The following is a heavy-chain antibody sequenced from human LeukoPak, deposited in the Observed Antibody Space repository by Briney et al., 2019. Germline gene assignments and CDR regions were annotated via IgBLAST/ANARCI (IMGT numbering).Heavy chain of an antibody. D-gene: IGHD1-14*01. Sequence: PGGSLRLSCAASGFTFSSYAMHWVRQAPGKGLEWVAVISYDGSNKYYADSVKGQFTISRDNSKNTLYLQMNSLRAEDTAVYYCARGGGTMEEDCWGQGTLVTVSS. J-gene: IGHJ4*02. CDR2: ISYDGSNK. V-gene: IGHV3-30*04. CDR3: ARGGGTMEEDC. CDR1: GFTFSSYA.